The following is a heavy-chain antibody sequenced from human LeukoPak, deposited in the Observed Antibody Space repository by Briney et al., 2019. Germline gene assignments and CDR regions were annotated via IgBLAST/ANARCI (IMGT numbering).Heavy chain of an antibody. CDR3: ARHDGAAKVDWFDP. J-gene: IGHJ5*02. CDR1: GGSISSYY. CDR2: IYTSGST. V-gene: IGHV4-4*09. Sequence: SETLPLTCTVSGGSISSYYWIWIRQPPGKGLEWIGYIYTSGSTNYNPSLKSRVTISVDTSKNQFSLKLSSVTAADTAVYYCARHDGAAKVDWFDPWGQGTLVTVSS. D-gene: IGHD2-15*01.